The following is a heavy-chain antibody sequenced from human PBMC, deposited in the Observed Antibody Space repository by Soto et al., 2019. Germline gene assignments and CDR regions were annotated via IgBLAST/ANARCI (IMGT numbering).Heavy chain of an antibody. D-gene: IGHD2-15*01. Sequence: QVQLQESGPGLVKPSETLSLTCTVSGGSISSYYWSWIRQPPGKGLEWIGYIYYSGSTNYNPSLKRRVTISVDTSKNQFSLKLCSVTAADTAVYYCARDGSFGSGPSDAFDIWGQGTMVTVSS. CDR1: GGSISSYY. CDR2: IYYSGST. V-gene: IGHV4-59*01. CDR3: ARDGSFGSGPSDAFDI. J-gene: IGHJ3*02.